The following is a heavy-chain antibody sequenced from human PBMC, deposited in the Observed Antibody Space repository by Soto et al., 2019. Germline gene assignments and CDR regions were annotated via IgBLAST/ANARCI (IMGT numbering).Heavy chain of an antibody. V-gene: IGHV3-23*01. J-gene: IGHJ5*02. D-gene: IGHD3-10*01. CDR3: AIVISMVRGVIVGFDP. CDR1: GFTFSSYA. CDR2: ISGSGGST. Sequence: GGSLRLSCAASGFTFSSYAMSWVRQAPGKGLEWVSAISGSGGSTYDADSVKGRFTISRDNSKSTLYLQMNSLRAEDTAVYYCAIVISMVRGVIVGFDPWGQGTLVTVSS.